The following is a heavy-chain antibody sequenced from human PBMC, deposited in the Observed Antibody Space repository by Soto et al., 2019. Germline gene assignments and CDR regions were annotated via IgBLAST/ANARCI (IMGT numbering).Heavy chain of an antibody. Sequence: PSQTLSLTCAISGDSVSNNGATWNWIRQSPSRGLEWLGRAYYRSRWIYDYAMSVKSRISINPDTSKNQVSLQLNSVTPADTAVYYCARGPPDFLSAFDYWGRGTLVTV. V-gene: IGHV6-1*01. D-gene: IGHD6-19*01. CDR1: GDSVSNNGAT. CDR3: ARGPPDFLSAFDY. CDR2: AYYRSRWIY. J-gene: IGHJ4*02.